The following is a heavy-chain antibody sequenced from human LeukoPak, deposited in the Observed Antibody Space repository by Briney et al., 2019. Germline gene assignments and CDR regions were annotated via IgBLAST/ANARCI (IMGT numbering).Heavy chain of an antibody. V-gene: IGHV1-18*01. Sequence: ASVKVSCKASGYTFTSYGISWARQAPGQGLEWMGWISAYNGNTNYAQKLQGRVTMTTDTSTSTAYMELRSLRSDDTAVYYCARYDFWSGYSNWFDPWGQGTLVAVSS. CDR1: GYTFTSYG. CDR2: ISAYNGNT. D-gene: IGHD3-3*01. CDR3: ARYDFWSGYSNWFDP. J-gene: IGHJ5*02.